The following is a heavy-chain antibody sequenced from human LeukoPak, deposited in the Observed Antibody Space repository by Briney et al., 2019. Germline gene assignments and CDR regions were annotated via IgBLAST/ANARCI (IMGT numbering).Heavy chain of an antibody. Sequence: PSETLSLTCTVSGGSISSSSYYWGWIRQPPGKGLEWIGSIYYSGSTNYNPSLKSRVTISVDTSKNQFSLKLSSVTAADTAVYYCACSGSHYYYYMDVWGKGTTVTISS. CDR3: ACSGSHYYYYMDV. CDR1: GGSISSSSYY. J-gene: IGHJ6*03. V-gene: IGHV4-39*07. CDR2: IYYSGST. D-gene: IGHD3-10*02.